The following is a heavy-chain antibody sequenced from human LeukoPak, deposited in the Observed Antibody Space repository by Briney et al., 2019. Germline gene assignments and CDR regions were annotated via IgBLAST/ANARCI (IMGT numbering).Heavy chain of an antibody. CDR3: ARAPTAMATSYYFDY. D-gene: IGHD5-18*01. J-gene: IGHJ4*02. CDR2: IYYSGST. V-gene: IGHV4-31*03. CDR1: GGSISSGGYY. Sequence: PSQTLSLTCTVSGGSISSGGYYWSWIRQHPGKGLEWIGYIYYSGSTYYNPSLKSRVTISVDTSKNQFSLKLSSVTAADTAVYYCARAPTAMATSYYFDYWGQGTLVTVSS.